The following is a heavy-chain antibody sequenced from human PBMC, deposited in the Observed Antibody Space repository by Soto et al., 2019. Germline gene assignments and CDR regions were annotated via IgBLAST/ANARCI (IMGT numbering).Heavy chain of an antibody. D-gene: IGHD3-22*01. CDR1: GFTFSSYA. CDR2: ISGSGGST. Sequence: GGSLRLSCAASGFTFSSYAMSWVRQAPGKGLEWVSAISGSGGSTYYADSVKGRFTISRDNSKNTLYLQMNSLRAEDTAVYYGAKFTPPHYYDSSGPHDAFDIWGQGTMVTV. CDR3: AKFTPPHYYDSSGPHDAFDI. V-gene: IGHV3-23*01. J-gene: IGHJ3*02.